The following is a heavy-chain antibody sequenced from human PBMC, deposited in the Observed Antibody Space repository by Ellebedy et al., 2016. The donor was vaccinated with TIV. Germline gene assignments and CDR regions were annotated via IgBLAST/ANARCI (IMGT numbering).Heavy chain of an antibody. J-gene: IGHJ4*02. Sequence: ASVKVSCKASGYSLINYYMHWVRQAPGQGLEWMAMINPSGGFTKYSQTFQGRISLTSDTSTSTVSMDLTSLTSEDTAVYYCARGGEFFDHWGQGTLVTVSS. CDR2: INPSGGFT. D-gene: IGHD2/OR15-2a*01. V-gene: IGHV1-46*01. CDR3: ARGGEFFDH. CDR1: GYSLINYY.